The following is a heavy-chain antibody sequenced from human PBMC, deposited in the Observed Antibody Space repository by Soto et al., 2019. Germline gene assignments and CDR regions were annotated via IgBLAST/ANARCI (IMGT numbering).Heavy chain of an antibody. Sequence: QVQLVQSGAEVKKPGASVKGSCKTSGYTFTDYYMHWVRQAPGQGLEWMGVFSPSGGSATYAQKYQGRVNMTSDTSTRTVYIELRSLRSDDTAVYYCASDGGGEWLCMAYWGRGTLVTVSS. J-gene: IGHJ4*02. CDR2: FSPSGGSA. CDR3: ASDGGGEWLCMAY. CDR1: GYTFTDYY. D-gene: IGHD3-16*01. V-gene: IGHV1-46*01.